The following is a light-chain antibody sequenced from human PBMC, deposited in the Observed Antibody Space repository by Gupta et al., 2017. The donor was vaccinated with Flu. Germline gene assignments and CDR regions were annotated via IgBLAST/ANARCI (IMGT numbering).Light chain of an antibody. Sequence: SYELTPSPSMSVSPGQTARITCFGDTLSKQYAYWYQQKPGQAPVLVIYKDREKPPGIPERFSGSSSAKTVTFTISEEREEDEAEYHCQSGENSGTWEFGGGTKLPVL. CDR2: KDR. CDR1: TLSKQY. CDR3: QSGENSGTWE. J-gene: IGLJ3*02. V-gene: IGLV3-25*02.